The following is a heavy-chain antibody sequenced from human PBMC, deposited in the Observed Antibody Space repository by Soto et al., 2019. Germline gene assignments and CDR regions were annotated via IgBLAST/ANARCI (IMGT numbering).Heavy chain of an antibody. Sequence: QVQLVQSGAEVKKPGSSVKVSCKASGGTFSSYTISWVRQAPGQGLEWMGRIIPILGIANYAQKFQGRVTITADKSTSTAYMELSSLRSEDTAVHYCAREGDDIVVVVAATPGAYNCFDPWGQGTLVTVSS. CDR2: IIPILGIA. J-gene: IGHJ5*02. CDR3: AREGDDIVVVVAATPGAYNCFDP. V-gene: IGHV1-69*02. CDR1: GGTFSSYT. D-gene: IGHD2-15*01.